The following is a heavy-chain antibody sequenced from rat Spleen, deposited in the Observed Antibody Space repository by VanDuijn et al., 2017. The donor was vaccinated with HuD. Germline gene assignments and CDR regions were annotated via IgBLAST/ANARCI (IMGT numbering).Heavy chain of an antibody. J-gene: IGHJ2*01. CDR1: GFTFSNYD. CDR2: ISPGGGNT. Sequence: EVQLVESGGDLVQPGRSLKLSCAASGFTFSNYDMAWVRQDSTKGLEWVASISPGGGNTYYRESVKGRFTVSRDNAKTTLYLQMDSLRSEDTATYYCVRSRTLRGYYFDHWGQGVMVTVSS. CDR3: VRSRTLRGYYFDH. D-gene: IGHD3-1*01. V-gene: IGHV5S23*01.